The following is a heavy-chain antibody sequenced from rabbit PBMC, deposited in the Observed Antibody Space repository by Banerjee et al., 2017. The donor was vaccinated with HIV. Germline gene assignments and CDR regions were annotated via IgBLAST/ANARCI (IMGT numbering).Heavy chain of an antibody. J-gene: IGHJ4*01. D-gene: IGHD2-1*01. Sequence: QLEESGGDLVQPGGSLKLSCKASGIDFSLYYMSWVRQAPGKGLEWIGYIAPIFGTTYYATWVDGRFTISSHNAQNTMFLQMTSLTASDTATYFCARGDAYADGYGDYAANLWGPGTLVTVS. V-gene: IGHV1S7*01. CDR3: ARGDAYADGYGDYAANL. CDR2: IAPIFGTT. CDR1: GIDFSLYY.